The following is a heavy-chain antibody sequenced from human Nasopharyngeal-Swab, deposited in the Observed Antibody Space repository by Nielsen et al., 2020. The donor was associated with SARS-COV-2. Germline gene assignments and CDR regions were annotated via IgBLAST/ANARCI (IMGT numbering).Heavy chain of an antibody. J-gene: IGHJ6*02. D-gene: IGHD2-21*01. CDR1: GFTFSSYA. CDR3: AKAPYLRGLDV. Sequence: ETLSLTCATSGFTFSSYAMSWVRQAPGKGLEWVSIISGSGGTTYYADSVKDRFTISRDNSKNTLYLQTNSLRVEDTAVYYCAKAPYLRGLDVWGQGTTVTVSS. V-gene: IGHV3-23*01. CDR2: ISGSGGTT.